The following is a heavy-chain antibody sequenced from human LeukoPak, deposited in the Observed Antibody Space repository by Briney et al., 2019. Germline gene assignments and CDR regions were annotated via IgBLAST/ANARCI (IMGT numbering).Heavy chain of an antibody. D-gene: IGHD3-10*01. CDR2: INRSGST. Sequence: PSETLSLTCAVYGGSFSGYYWSWIRQPPGKGLEWIGEINRSGSTNYNPSLKSRVTISVDTSKNQFSLKLSSVTAADTAVYYCATRVVRGVINWWGQGTLVTVSS. V-gene: IGHV4-34*01. J-gene: IGHJ4*02. CDR1: GGSFSGYY. CDR3: ATRVVRGVINW.